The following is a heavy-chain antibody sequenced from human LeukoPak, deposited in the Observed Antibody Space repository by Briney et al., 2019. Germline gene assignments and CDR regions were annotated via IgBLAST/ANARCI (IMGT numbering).Heavy chain of an antibody. D-gene: IGHD3-22*01. CDR1: GPSFSGYY. CDR3: ARGALTMIVVVTSGAFDI. V-gene: IGHV4-34*01. Sequence: ETSQTLSLTCAVYGPSFSGYYWSWIRQPPGKGREWIGEINHSGSTNYNPSLKSRVTISVDTSKNQFSLKLSSVTAADTAVYYCARGALTMIVVVTSGAFDIWGQGTMVTVSS. J-gene: IGHJ3*02. CDR2: INHSGST.